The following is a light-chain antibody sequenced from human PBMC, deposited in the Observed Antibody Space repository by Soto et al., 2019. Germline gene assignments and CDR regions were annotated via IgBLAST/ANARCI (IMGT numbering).Light chain of an antibody. CDR3: QQYGSSPYT. J-gene: IGKJ2*01. V-gene: IGKV3-15*01. Sequence: IVMTQSPATLSVSPGERATLSCRAGQTIYSNVAWYQQRPGQAPRLLIYRASTRATGVPARFSGSGSGTEFTLTISGLQSEDFAVYYCQQYGSSPYTFGLGTKLEIK. CDR2: RAS. CDR1: QTIYSN.